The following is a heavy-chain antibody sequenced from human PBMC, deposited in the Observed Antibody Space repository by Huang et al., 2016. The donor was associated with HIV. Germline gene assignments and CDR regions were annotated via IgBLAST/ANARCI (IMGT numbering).Heavy chain of an antibody. J-gene: IGHJ6*03. CDR3: AGGDYDSSGYYQGYLYYMDV. CDR1: GFTVPTSH. V-gene: IGHV3-53*02. CDR2: CYCGGNT. Sequence: EVQLVETGGGLIQPGGSLRLSCAASGFTVPTSHIRLVRQAPGKGLWLISLCYCGGNTYYADSVKGRFIISRDNSKNTVYLQMNSLRAEDTAVYYCAGGDYDSSGYYQGYLYYMDVWGKGTTVTVSS. D-gene: IGHD3-22*01.